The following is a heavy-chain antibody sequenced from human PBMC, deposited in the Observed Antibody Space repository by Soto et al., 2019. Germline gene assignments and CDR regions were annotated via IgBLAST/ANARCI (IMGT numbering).Heavy chain of an antibody. CDR1: GYTFTSYG. D-gene: IGHD2-8*01. J-gene: IGHJ6*02. CDR3: ARGEKYCTNGVFSFYGMDV. CDR2: ISAYNGNT. Sequence: QVQLVQSGDEVKKPGASVKVSCKASGYTFTSYGVSWVREVPGHGLEWMGWISAYNGNTNYAQKFQGRVTMTTDTSTSTAYMELRSLRSDNTAVYDCARGEKYCTNGVFSFYGMDVWGQGTTVTVSS. V-gene: IGHV1-18*01.